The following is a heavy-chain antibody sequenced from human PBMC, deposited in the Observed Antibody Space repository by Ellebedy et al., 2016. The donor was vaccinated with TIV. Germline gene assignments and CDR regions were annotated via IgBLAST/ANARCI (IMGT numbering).Heavy chain of an antibody. CDR1: GFTFNNYW. CDR2: IKQDGSEK. J-gene: IGHJ3*02. CDR3: AREAHDAFDI. D-gene: IGHD1-1*01. V-gene: IGHV3-7*01. Sequence: GGSLRLSXAASGFTFNNYWMSWVRQAPGKGLEWVANIKQDGSEKYYVDSVKGRFTISRDNAKNSLYLQMNSLRVEDTTMYYCAREAHDAFDIWGQGTMVTVSS.